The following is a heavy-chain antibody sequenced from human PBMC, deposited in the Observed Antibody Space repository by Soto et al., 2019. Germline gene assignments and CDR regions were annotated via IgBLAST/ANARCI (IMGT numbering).Heavy chain of an antibody. D-gene: IGHD2-2*01. Sequence: ASVKVSCKASGYTFTSYAMHWMRQAPGQRLEWMGWINAGNGNTKYSQKFQGRVTITRDTSASTAYMELSSLRSEDTAVYYCARACSSTSCFAPGDYYYGMDVWGQGTTVTVSS. CDR2: INAGNGNT. CDR1: GYTFTSYA. V-gene: IGHV1-3*01. J-gene: IGHJ6*02. CDR3: ARACSSTSCFAPGDYYYGMDV.